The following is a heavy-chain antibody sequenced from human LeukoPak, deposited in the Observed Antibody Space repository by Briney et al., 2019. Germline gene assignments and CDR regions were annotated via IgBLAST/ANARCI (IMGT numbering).Heavy chain of an antibody. V-gene: IGHV3-30*18. CDR2: ISYDGSNK. CDR3: AKDMIS. D-gene: IGHD3-22*01. CDR1: GFTFSSYG. J-gene: IGHJ5*02. Sequence: AGGSLRLSCAASGFTFSSYGMHGVRHAPGKGLEWVAVISYDGSNKYYADYVKGRFTISRDNYKNTLYLQMNSLRAEDTAVYYCAKDMISWGQGTLVTVSS.